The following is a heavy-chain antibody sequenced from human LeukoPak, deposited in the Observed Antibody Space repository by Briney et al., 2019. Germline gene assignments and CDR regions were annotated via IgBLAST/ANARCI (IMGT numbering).Heavy chain of an antibody. CDR1: GNTFTSYA. CDR2: INTNTGNP. D-gene: IGHD1-26*01. CDR3: ARNSLSGSYGRVLYYYYYYGMDV. V-gene: IGHV7-4-1*02. J-gene: IGHJ6*02. Sequence: ASVKVSYKASGNTFTSYAMNWVRQAPGQGLEWMGWINTNTGNPTYAQGFTGRFVFSLDTSVSTAYLQISSLKAEDTAVYYCARNSLSGSYGRVLYYYYYYGMDVWGQGTTVTVSS.